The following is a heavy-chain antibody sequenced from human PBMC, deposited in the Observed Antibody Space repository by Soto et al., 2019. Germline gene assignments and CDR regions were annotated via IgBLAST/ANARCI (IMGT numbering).Heavy chain of an antibody. CDR2: IIHGGAT. J-gene: IGHJ5*01. V-gene: IGHV4-34*01. CDR3: ARGRQDLNMMAVVFLGAIYFLAS. CDR1: GGPFSDFH. D-gene: IGHD3-22*01. Sequence: PSETLSLTCAIYGGPFSDFHWTWVRQSPWKGLEWIVEIIHGGATYYNPSLKSRVTMSVDTAKNQLSLKLKSVTAADTAVYYCARGRQDLNMMAVVFLGAIYFLASWGHGTRVTLSS.